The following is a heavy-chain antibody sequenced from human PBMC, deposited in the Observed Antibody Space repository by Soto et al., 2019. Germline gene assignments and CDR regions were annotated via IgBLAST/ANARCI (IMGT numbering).Heavy chain of an antibody. J-gene: IGHJ4*02. Sequence: QVQLQASGPGLVKPSQTLSLTCTVSGGSISSGNYYWSWIRQPPGKGLEWIGFISYSGSDHYNPSLTSRINMSVDTSKQQIYRNLSVVTAADKAVNYCATMGTAATGLYDLDVWGQGTLFTVSS. V-gene: IGHV4-30-4*01. D-gene: IGHD3-3*01. CDR3: ATMGTAATGLYDLDV. CDR1: GGSISSGNYY. CDR2: ISYSGSD.